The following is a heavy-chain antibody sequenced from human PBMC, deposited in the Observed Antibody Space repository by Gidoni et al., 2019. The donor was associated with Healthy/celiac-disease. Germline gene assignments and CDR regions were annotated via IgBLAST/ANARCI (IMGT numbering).Heavy chain of an antibody. CDR3: ARGPQDNWNRLGDTSNFDP. V-gene: IGHV1-46*01. J-gene: IGHJ5*02. CDR1: GYTFTSYY. Sequence: QVQLVQSGAEVKKPGASVKVSCKASGYTFTSYYMHWVRQAPGQGLEWMGIINPSGGSTSYAQKCQGRVTMTRDTSTSTVYMELSSLRSEDTAVYYCARGPQDNWNRLGDTSNFDPWGQGTLVTVSS. CDR2: INPSGGST. D-gene: IGHD1-20*01.